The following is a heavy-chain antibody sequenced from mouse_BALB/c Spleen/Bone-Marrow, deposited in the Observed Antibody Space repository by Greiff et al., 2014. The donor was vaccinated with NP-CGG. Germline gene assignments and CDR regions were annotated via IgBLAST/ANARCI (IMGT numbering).Heavy chain of an antibody. V-gene: IGHV7-3*02. J-gene: IGHJ4*01. CDR1: GFTFTDHY. CDR2: IRNKAYGYTT. Sequence: VTLKESGGGLVQPGGSLRLSCTTSGFTFTDHYMSWVRQPPGRALEWLAFIRNKAYGYTTEYSASVRGRFTISRDNSQSILYLQMNTLRAEDSATYYCARFPMDYWGQGTSVTVSS. CDR3: ARFPMDY.